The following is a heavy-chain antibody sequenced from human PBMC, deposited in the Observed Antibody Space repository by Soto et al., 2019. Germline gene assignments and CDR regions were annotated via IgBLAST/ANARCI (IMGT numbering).Heavy chain of an antibody. CDR3: TTDVYYDYVWGSYRLQQFDY. CDR1: GFTFINAW. V-gene: IGHV3-15*01. CDR2: IKSKTDGGTT. D-gene: IGHD3-16*02. Sequence: GGSLRLSCAASGFTFINAWMTWVRQAPGKGLEWVGRIKSKTDGGTTDYAAPVKGRFTISRDDSKNTLYLQMNSLKTEDTAVYYCTTDVYYDYVWGSYRLQQFDYWGQGTLVTVSS. J-gene: IGHJ4*02.